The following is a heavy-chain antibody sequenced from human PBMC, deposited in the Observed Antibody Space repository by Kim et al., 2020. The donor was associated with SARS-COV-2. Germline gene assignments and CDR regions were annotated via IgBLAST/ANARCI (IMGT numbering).Heavy chain of an antibody. CDR3: AKGHVAC. CDR2: GIT. D-gene: IGHD5-12*01. Sequence: GITYYADPVQGRFTSSRDNSKNTLYLQMNNLRPEDTAVYYCAKGHVACWGQGTQVTVSS. V-gene: IGHV3-23*01. J-gene: IGHJ4*02.